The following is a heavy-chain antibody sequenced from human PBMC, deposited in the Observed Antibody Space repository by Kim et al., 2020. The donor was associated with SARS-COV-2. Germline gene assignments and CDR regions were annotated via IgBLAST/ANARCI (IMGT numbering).Heavy chain of an antibody. CDR3: ARDPVRGSVDY. J-gene: IGHJ4*02. Sequence: THSLPSLKSRVTISVHTSKNQVSLKLSSVTAADTAVYYCARDPVRGSVDYWGQGTLVTVSS. V-gene: IGHV4-34*01. CDR2: T. D-gene: IGHD3-10*01.